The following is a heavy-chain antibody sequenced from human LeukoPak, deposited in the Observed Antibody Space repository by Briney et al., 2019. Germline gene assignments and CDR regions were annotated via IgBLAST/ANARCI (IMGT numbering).Heavy chain of an antibody. CDR1: GGTFSSYA. CDR2: IIPIFGTA. Sequence: SVKVSCKASGGTFSSYAITWVRQAPGQGLEWMGGIIPIFGTANYAQKFQGRVTITADKSTSTAYMELSSLISEDTAVYYCARQQLVGYYYYYMDVWGKGTTVTVSS. V-gene: IGHV1-69*06. D-gene: IGHD6-13*01. CDR3: ARQQLVGYYYYYMDV. J-gene: IGHJ6*03.